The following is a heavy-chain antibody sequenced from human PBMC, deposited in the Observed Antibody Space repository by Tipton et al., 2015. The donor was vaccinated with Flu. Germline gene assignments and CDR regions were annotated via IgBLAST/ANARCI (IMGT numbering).Heavy chain of an antibody. V-gene: IGHV3-15*01. CDR1: GFTFHGAW. Sequence: SLRLSCTASGFTFHGAWMSWVRQAPGKGLEWVGRILSKTDGGTTDYAAPVKGRFTISRDDSKNTVYLQMNSLKTDDTAMYYCISDVGVLRYAGWGQGTLVTVSS. CDR2: ILSKTDGGTT. D-gene: IGHD3-9*01. J-gene: IGHJ4*02. CDR3: ISDVGVLRYAG.